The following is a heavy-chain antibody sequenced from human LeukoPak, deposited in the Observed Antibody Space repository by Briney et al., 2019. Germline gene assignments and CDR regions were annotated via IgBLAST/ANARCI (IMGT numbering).Heavy chain of an antibody. CDR1: GYTFTSYA. CDR3: ARGGSYDILTGYYHYFDY. V-gene: IGHV1-2*02. Sequence: ASVKVSCKASGYTFTSYAMNWVRQAPGQGLEWMGWINPNSGGTNYAQKFQGRVTMTRDTSISTAYMELGRLRSDDTAVYYCARGGSYDILTGYYHYFDYWGQGTLVTVSS. D-gene: IGHD3-9*01. J-gene: IGHJ4*02. CDR2: INPNSGGT.